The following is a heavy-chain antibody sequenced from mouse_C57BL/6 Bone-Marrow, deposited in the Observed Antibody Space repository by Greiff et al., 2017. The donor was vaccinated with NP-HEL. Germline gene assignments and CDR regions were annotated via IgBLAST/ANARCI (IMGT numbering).Heavy chain of an antibody. CDR1: GYAFSSSW. CDR3: AKPNWDLFAY. Sequence: VQLQESGPELVKPGASVKISCKASGYAFSSSWMNWVKQRPGKGLEWIGRIYPGDGDTNYNGKFKGKATLTADKSSSTAYMQLSSLTSEDSAVYFCAKPNWDLFAYWGQGTLVTVSA. CDR2: IYPGDGDT. D-gene: IGHD4-1*01. V-gene: IGHV1-82*01. J-gene: IGHJ3*01.